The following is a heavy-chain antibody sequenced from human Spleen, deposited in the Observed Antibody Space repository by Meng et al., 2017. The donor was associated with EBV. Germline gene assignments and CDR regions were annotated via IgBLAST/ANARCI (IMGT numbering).Heavy chain of an antibody. CDR1: GVSSSSGGHS. CDR3: AGGPTAMVTYFDY. CDR2: MHHSGST. V-gene: IGHV4-30-2*01. D-gene: IGHD5-18*01. J-gene: IGHJ4*02. Sequence: QLRLHGSGSGFVKPSQNLSITCAVCGVSSSSGGHSWSWIRQPPGKGLEWIGYMHHSGSTYNNPSLKSRVTISVDRSKNQFSLKLSSVTAADTAVYYCAGGPTAMVTYFDYWGQGTLVTVSS.